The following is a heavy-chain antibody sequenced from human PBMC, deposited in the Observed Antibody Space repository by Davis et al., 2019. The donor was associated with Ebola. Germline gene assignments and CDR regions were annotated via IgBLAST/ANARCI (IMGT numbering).Heavy chain of an antibody. J-gene: IGHJ4*02. CDR3: ACYVLG. V-gene: IGHV3-23*01. CDR2: ISGRGSTI. CDR1: GITFNTNF. D-gene: IGHD2-8*01. Sequence: PGGSLRLSCAASGITFNTNFLSWVRQAPGKGLEWVSVISGRGSTIFYADSVKGRFTISRDNAKNSLYLQMNSLRAEDTAVYYCACYVLGWGQGTLVTVSS.